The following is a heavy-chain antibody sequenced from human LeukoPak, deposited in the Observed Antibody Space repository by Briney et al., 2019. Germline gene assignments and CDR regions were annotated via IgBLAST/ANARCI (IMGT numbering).Heavy chain of an antibody. CDR2: IYYSGST. Sequence: SETLSLTCTVSGDSISNGDYYWSWIRQPPGKGLEWIGYIYYSGSTYYNPSLKSRVTISVDTSKNQFSLRLSPATAADTAVYYCARVRIAAAGTVRYFQHWGQGTLVTVSS. D-gene: IGHD6-13*01. CDR3: ARVRIAAAGTVRYFQH. J-gene: IGHJ1*01. V-gene: IGHV4-30-4*01. CDR1: GDSISNGDYY.